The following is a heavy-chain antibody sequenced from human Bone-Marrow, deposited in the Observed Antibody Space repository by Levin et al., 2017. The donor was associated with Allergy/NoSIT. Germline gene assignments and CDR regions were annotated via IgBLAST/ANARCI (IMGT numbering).Heavy chain of an antibody. J-gene: IGHJ5*02. Sequence: ASVKVSCKASGYTFTSYYMHWVRQAPGQGLEWMGIINPSGGSTSYAQKFQGRVTMTRDTSTSTVYMELSSLRSEDTAVYYCASERVEVYDSSDDWFDPWGQGTLVTVSS. CDR1: GYTFTSYY. D-gene: IGHD3-22*01. V-gene: IGHV1-46*01. CDR2: INPSGGST. CDR3: ASERVEVYDSSDDWFDP.